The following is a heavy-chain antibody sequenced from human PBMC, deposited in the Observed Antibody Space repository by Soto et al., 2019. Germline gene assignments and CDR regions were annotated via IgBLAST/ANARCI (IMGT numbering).Heavy chain of an antibody. Sequence: GGSLRLSCAASGFTFSSYGMHWVRQAPGKGLEWVAVIWYDGSNKCYADSVKGRFTISRDNSKNTPYLQMNSLRAEDTAVYYCARDRAKDYGDFSIDYWGQGTLVTVSS. CDR1: GFTFSSYG. CDR2: IWYDGSNK. J-gene: IGHJ4*02. V-gene: IGHV3-33*01. CDR3: ARDRAKDYGDFSIDY. D-gene: IGHD4-17*01.